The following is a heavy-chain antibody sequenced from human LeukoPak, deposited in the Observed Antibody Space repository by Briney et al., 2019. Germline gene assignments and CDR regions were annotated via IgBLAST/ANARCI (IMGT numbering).Heavy chain of an antibody. CDR3: ARGPYYDFWSGYLGSDNWFDP. Sequence: ASVKVSCKASGYTFTGYYMHWVRQAPGQGLEWMGWINPNSGGTNYAQKFQGRVTMTRDTSISTAYMELRRLRSDDTAVYYCARGPYYDFWSGYLGSDNWFDPWGQGTLVTVSS. J-gene: IGHJ5*02. CDR1: GYTFTGYY. V-gene: IGHV1-2*02. CDR2: INPNSGGT. D-gene: IGHD3-3*01.